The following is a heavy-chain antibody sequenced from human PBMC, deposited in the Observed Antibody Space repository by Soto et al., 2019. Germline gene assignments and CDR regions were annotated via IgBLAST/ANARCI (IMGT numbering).Heavy chain of an antibody. Sequence: QVQLVESGGGVVQPGRSLRLSCAASGFTFSSYGMHWVRQAPGKGLEWVAVISYDGSNKYYADSVKGRITISRDNSKNTLYLQMNSLRAEDTAVYYCAKLGVYSGYDSFDPWGQGTLVTVSS. J-gene: IGHJ5*02. V-gene: IGHV3-30*18. CDR1: GFTFSSYG. CDR3: AKLGVYSGYDSFDP. D-gene: IGHD5-12*01. CDR2: ISYDGSNK.